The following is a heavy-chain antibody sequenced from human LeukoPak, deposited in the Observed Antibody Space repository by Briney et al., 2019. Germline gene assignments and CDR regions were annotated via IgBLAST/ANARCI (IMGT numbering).Heavy chain of an antibody. J-gene: IGHJ3*02. CDR3: AKVLDYYDSSGYLSHAFDI. Sequence: ASVKLSCKSSGYTFTIYAMHWVRQAPGQRLEWMGCINAGNGNTNYSQAVQGRVTITRDTSASTAYMELSSLRYEDMAVYYCAKVLDYYDSSGYLSHAFDIWGQGTMVTVSS. D-gene: IGHD3-22*01. V-gene: IGHV1-3*03. CDR1: GYTFTIYA. CDR2: INAGNGNT.